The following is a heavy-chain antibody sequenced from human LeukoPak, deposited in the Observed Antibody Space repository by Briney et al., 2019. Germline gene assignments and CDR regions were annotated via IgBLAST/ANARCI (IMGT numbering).Heavy chain of an antibody. J-gene: IGHJ4*02. Sequence: GGSLRLSCAASGFTFNNYEIIWVRQAPGKGLEWVSYISGSANTIDYADSVKGRFTISRDNSKNTLFLQMNSLRAEDTAVYYCAKTTLSGFYFDYWGQGTLVTVSS. CDR2: ISGSANTI. CDR3: AKTTLSGFYFDY. CDR1: GFTFNNYE. D-gene: IGHD3-9*01. V-gene: IGHV3-48*03.